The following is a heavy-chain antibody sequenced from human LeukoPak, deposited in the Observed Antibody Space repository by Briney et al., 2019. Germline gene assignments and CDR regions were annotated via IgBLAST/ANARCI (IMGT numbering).Heavy chain of an antibody. V-gene: IGHV3-23*01. D-gene: IGHD1-26*01. CDR3: AKRYSGTSGLYNFDY. J-gene: IGHJ4*02. Sequence: TGGSLRLSCAASGFTFSSYAMTWVRQPPGKGLGGVSSITGSAANTYYADSVKGRFTISRDNSKNTLYLQMNSLRAEDTAVYYCAKRYSGTSGLYNFDYWGQGTLVTVSS. CDR1: GFTFSSYA. CDR2: ITGSAANT.